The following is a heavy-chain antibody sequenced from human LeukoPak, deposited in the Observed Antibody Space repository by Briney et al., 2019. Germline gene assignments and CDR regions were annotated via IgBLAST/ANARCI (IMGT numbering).Heavy chain of an antibody. V-gene: IGHV3-30-3*01. D-gene: IGHD6-19*01. CDR2: ISYDASNK. CDR3: ARPYSSGWYGDFDY. CDR1: GFSFSSYA. Sequence: GGSLRLSCAASGFSFSSYAMHWVRQAPGKGLEWVAVISYDASNKYYADSVKGRFTISRDNSKNTLYLQMNSLRAEDTAVYYCARPYSSGWYGDFDYWGQGTLVTVSS. J-gene: IGHJ4*02.